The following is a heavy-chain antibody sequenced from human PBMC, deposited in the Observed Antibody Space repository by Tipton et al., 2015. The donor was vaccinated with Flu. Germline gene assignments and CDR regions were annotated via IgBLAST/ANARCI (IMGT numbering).Heavy chain of an antibody. V-gene: IGHV4-39*07. D-gene: IGHD2-2*01. CDR1: GDSFTTSSHH. J-gene: IGHJ4*02. CDR2: VYYTGDT. CDR3: ATVTSFYFSFDS. Sequence: TLSLTCTVSGDSFTTSSHHWAWIRQPPGKGLEWLGSVYYTGDTFYNPSLASRVSMSVDTSKSQFSLRLTSVTATDTAVYYCATVTSFYFSFDSWGQGTLVAVSS.